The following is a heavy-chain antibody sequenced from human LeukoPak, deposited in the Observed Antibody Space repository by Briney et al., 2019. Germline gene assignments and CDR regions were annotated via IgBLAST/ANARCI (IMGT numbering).Heavy chain of an antibody. V-gene: IGHV1-2*02. Sequence: ASVKVSCKASGYTFTGYYMHWVRQAPGQGLEWMGWINPNSGGTSYAQKFQGRVTMTRDTSISTAYMELSRLRSDDTAVYYCARDLARYSSSWYSAFDIWGQGTMVTVSS. CDR1: GYTFTGYY. CDR3: ARDLARYSSSWYSAFDI. J-gene: IGHJ3*02. CDR2: INPNSGGT. D-gene: IGHD6-13*01.